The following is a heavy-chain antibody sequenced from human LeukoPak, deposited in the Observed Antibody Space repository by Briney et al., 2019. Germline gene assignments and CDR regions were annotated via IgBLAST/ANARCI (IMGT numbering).Heavy chain of an antibody. Sequence: SETLSLTCAVYGGSFSGYYWSWIRQPPGKGLEWIGEINHSGSTNYNPSLKSRVTISVDTSKNQFSLKLSSVTAADTAVYYCARPRYGSGSYSSSFDYWGQGTLVTVSS. CDR3: ARPRYGSGSYSSSFDY. CDR1: GGSFSGYY. J-gene: IGHJ4*02. V-gene: IGHV4-34*01. D-gene: IGHD3-10*01. CDR2: INHSGST.